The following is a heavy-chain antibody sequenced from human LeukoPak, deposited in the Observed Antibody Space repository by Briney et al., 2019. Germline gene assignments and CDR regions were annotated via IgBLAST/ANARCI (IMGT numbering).Heavy chain of an antibody. J-gene: IGHJ4*02. CDR1: AYTFTGYY. CDR3: AKDLTVTTVTNPMTDY. D-gene: IGHD4-17*01. V-gene: IGHV1-2*02. Sequence: SVNVSCKSSAYTFTGYYMHWVRQAHGQGLEWMGWINPNSDGTNYAQKFQGRVTMTRDTSISKAYMALSRLRSDETAVYYCAKDLTVTTVTNPMTDYWGQGTMVTVSS. CDR2: INPNSDGT.